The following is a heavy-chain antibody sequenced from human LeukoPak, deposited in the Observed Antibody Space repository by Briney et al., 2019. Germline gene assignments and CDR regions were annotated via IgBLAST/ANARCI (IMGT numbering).Heavy chain of an antibody. J-gene: IGHJ4*02. D-gene: IGHD1-14*01. V-gene: IGHV3-11*03. CDR2: ISGSGSDT. CDR3: AITARIPEA. CDR1: GFTFSDHY. Sequence: PGGSLRLSCAASGFTFSDHYMSWIRQAPGKGLGSISYISGSGSDTNYADSVRGRFTISRDNAKNSLYLQMNSLTADDTAVYYCAITARIPEAWGQGTLVTVSS.